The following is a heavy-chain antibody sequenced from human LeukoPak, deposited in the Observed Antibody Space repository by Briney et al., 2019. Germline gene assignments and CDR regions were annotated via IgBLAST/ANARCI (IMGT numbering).Heavy chain of an antibody. D-gene: IGHD6-13*01. J-gene: IGHJ6*02. CDR2: INPNSGGT. CDR1: GYTFTGYY. CDR3: ARDREIAAGYYYYGMDV. V-gene: IGHV1-2*02. Sequence: ASVKVSCKASGYTFTGYYMHWVRQAPGQGLEWMRWINPNSGGTNYAQKFQGRVTMTRDTSISTAYMELSRLRSDDTAVYYCARDREIAAGYYYYGMDVWGQGTTVTVSS.